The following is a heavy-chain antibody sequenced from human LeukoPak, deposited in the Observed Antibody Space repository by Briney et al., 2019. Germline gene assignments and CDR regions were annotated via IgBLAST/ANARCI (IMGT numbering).Heavy chain of an antibody. Sequence: GGSLRLSCAASGFTFSSYEMNWVRQAPGKGLEWVSYISSSGSTIYYADSVKGRFTISRDNAKNSLYLQMNSLRAEDTALYYCARVPKAAAGREEFDYWGQGNLGTVSS. V-gene: IGHV3-48*03. CDR2: ISSSGSTI. CDR3: ARVPKAAAGREEFDY. CDR1: GFTFSSYE. D-gene: IGHD6-13*01. J-gene: IGHJ4*01.